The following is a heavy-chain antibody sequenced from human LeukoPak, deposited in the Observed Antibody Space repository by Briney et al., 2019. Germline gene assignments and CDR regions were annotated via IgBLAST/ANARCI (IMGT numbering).Heavy chain of an antibody. CDR1: GFTFSSYW. D-gene: IGHD3-3*01. CDR2: IKQDGSEK. Sequence: PGGSLRLSCAASGFTFSSYWMSWVRQAPGKGLEWAANIKQDGSEKYYVDSVKGRFTISRDNAKNSLYLQMNSLRAEDTAVYYCARQASDFWSGYFLYYYYMDVWGKGTTVTVSS. J-gene: IGHJ6*03. CDR3: ARQASDFWSGYFLYYYYMDV. V-gene: IGHV3-7*01.